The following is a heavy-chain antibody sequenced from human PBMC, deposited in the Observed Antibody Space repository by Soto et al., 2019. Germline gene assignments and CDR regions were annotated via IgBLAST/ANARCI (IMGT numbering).Heavy chain of an antibody. V-gene: IGHV4-61*08. Sequence: PSETLSLTCSVSCDSVSSGGFYWSWIRQPPGMGLDWLGSVSYTGSTNYNPSLKSRVTISVDTSKNQFSLKLTSVIAADTAVYYCASPSPVVPRDHTFHIWGQGTMVT. CDR1: CDSVSSGGFY. D-gene: IGHD3-22*01. CDR3: ASPSPVVPRDHTFHI. J-gene: IGHJ3*02. CDR2: VSYTGST.